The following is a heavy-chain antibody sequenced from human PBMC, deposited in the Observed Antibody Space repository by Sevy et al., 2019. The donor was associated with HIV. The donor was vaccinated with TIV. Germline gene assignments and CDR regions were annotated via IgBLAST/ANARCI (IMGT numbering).Heavy chain of an antibody. V-gene: IGHV3-11*06. CDR1: GFTFSDYY. CDR3: ASAAGTTGHYYYMDV. D-gene: IGHD1-1*01. Sequence: GGSLRLSCAASGFTFSDYYMSWIRQAPGKGLEWVSYISSSSSYTNYADSVKGRFTISRDNAKNSLYLQMNSLRAEDTAVYYCASAAGTTGHYYYMDVWGKWTTVTVSS. J-gene: IGHJ6*03. CDR2: ISSSSSYT.